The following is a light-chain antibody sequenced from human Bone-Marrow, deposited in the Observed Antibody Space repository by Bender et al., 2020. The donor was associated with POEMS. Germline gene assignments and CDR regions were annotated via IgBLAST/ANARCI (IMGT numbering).Light chain of an antibody. J-gene: IGLJ1*01. CDR3: NSYATASTLV. Sequence: QSVLTQSASMSGSPGQSITIYCTGTSSDVAGYNYVSWFQQYPGKAPKLIIYDVSNRPSGVPNRFSGSKSGNTASLTISGLQAEDEADYYCNSYATASTLVFGTGTKVTVL. CDR2: DVS. CDR1: SSDVAGYNY. V-gene: IGLV2-14*01.